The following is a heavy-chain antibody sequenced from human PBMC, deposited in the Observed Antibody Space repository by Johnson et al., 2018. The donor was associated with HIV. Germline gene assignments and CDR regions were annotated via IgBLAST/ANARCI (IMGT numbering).Heavy chain of an antibody. CDR3: ARSVHDYSDYLWGRDAFDI. CDR1: GFTFSSYA. V-gene: IGHV3-23*04. D-gene: IGHD4-11*01. Sequence: VQLVESGGGLVQPGGSLRLSCAASGFTFSSYAMSWVRQAPGKGLEWVSAISGSGGSTYYADSVKGRFTISRDNSKNTLYLQMNNLRLGDTAVYYCARSVHDYSDYLWGRDAFDIWGQGTMVIVSS. CDR2: ISGSGGST. J-gene: IGHJ3*02.